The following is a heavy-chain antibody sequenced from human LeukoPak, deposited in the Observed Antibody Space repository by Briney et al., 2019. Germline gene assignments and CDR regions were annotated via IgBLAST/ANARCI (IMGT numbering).Heavy chain of an antibody. CDR1: GSTFTSYY. Sequence: GASVKVSCKTSGSTFTSYYMHWVRQAPGQGLEWMGIINPSGGSTSYAQKFQGRVTMTRDTSTSTVYMELSSLRSEDTAVYYCARDSAGTTGIYSYYFDYWGQGTLVTVSS. J-gene: IGHJ4*02. D-gene: IGHD4-11*01. V-gene: IGHV1-46*01. CDR2: INPSGGST. CDR3: ARDSAGTTGIYSYYFDY.